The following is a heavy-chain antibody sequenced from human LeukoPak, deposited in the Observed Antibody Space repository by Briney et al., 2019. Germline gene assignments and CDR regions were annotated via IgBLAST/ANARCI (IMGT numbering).Heavy chain of an antibody. D-gene: IGHD3-10*01. J-gene: IGHJ4*01. V-gene: IGHV3-23*01. CDR3: AKVPFGELLSWYYFDY. Sequence: GGSLRLSCAASGFTFSSYDMSWVRQARGKGLESVLAISGSCGRTYYADSVKGRFTISRDNSKNTLYLQINSLRAEDTAVYYCAKVPFGELLSWYYFDYWGQGSLVIVSS. CDR1: GFTFSSYD. CDR2: ISGSCGRT.